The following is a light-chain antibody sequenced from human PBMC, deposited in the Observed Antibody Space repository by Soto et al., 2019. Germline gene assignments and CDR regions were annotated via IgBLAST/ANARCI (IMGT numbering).Light chain of an antibody. J-gene: IGKJ4*01. CDR2: DAS. Sequence: EIVLTQSPANLSLSPGERATLSCRASQSVSSYLAWYQQKPGQPPRLLIYDASNRATGVPARFSGSGSGTDFPLTISSLEPEDFAVYYCQQRSKWPPLTFGGGTKVEIK. V-gene: IGKV3-11*01. CDR1: QSVSSY. CDR3: QQRSKWPPLT.